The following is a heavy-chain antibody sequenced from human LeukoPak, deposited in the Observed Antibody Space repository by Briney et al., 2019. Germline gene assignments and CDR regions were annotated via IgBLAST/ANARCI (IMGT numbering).Heavy chain of an antibody. J-gene: IGHJ4*02. D-gene: IGHD2-2*01. CDR2: ITGSGTYS. V-gene: IGHV3-23*01. CDR3: ANLEVPVTPED. CDR1: GFSFSSYA. Sequence: GGSLRLSCAASGFSFSSYAMNWVRQAPGKGLEWVSSITGSGTYSFYADSVKGRFTISRDNTQNTLYLHMSSLRAEDTAVYFCANLEVPVTPEDWGQVTLVTVSS.